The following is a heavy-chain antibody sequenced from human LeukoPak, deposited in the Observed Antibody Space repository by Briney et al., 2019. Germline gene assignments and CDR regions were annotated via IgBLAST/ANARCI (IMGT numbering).Heavy chain of an antibody. Sequence: GGSLRLSCAASGFSFNTYSMNWVRQAPGKGLEWVSSISSTSAHIYYADSVKGRFTISRDNAKNSLYLQMNSLRAEDTAVYYCARDYYDSSGESFDYWGQGTLVTVSS. D-gene: IGHD3-22*01. CDR3: ARDYYDSSGESFDY. CDR2: ISSTSAHI. V-gene: IGHV3-21*01. CDR1: GFSFNTYS. J-gene: IGHJ4*02.